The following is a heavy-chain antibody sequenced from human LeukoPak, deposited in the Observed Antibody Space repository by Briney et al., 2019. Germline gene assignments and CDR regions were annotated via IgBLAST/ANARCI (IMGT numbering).Heavy chain of an antibody. Sequence: GGSLRLSCAASGFTFSDYYMSWIRQAPGKGLEWVSVIYSGGSTYYADSVKGRFTISRDNSKNTLYLQMNSLRAEDTAVYYCARGGNDYGDYVGAFDIWGQGTMVTVSS. CDR1: GFTFSDYY. D-gene: IGHD4-17*01. CDR2: IYSGGST. J-gene: IGHJ3*02. CDR3: ARGGNDYGDYVGAFDI. V-gene: IGHV3-66*02.